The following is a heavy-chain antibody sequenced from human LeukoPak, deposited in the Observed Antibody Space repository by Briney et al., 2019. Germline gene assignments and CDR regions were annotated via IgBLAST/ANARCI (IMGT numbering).Heavy chain of an antibody. J-gene: IGHJ4*02. CDR1: GASISSYY. CDR3: ARALAAGRVDS. Sequence: SETLSLTCTVSGASISSYYWTWIRQPPGKGLEWIGYINYSGSTTYNPSLKSRVTFALDTTRNQVSLKLSSVTAADTALYYCARALAAGRVDSWGRGTLVTVSS. D-gene: IGHD6-13*01. CDR2: INYSGST. V-gene: IGHV4-59*01.